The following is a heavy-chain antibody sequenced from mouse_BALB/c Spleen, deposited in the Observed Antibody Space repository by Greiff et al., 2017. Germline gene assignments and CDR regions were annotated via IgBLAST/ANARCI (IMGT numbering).Heavy chain of an antibody. J-gene: IGHJ2*01. CDR1: GFNIKDTY. Sequence: EVKLLESGAELVKPGASVKLSCTASGFNIKDTYMHWVKQRPEQGLEWIGRIDPANGNTKYDPKFQGKATITADTSSNTAYLQLSSLTSEDTAVYYCARDLLEDYWGQGTTLTVSS. CDR2: IDPANGNT. D-gene: IGHD2-1*01. CDR3: ARDLLEDY. V-gene: IGHV14-3*02.